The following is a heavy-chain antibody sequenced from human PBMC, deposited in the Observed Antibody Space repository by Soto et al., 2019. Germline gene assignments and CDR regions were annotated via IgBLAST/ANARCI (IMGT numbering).Heavy chain of an antibody. J-gene: IGHJ3*02. D-gene: IGHD3-22*01. CDR2: IIPIFGTA. Sequence: GASVKVSCKASGGTFSSYAISWVRQAPGQGLEWMGGIIPIFGTANYAQKFQGRVTITADESTSTAYMELSSLGSEDTAVYYCARLPMIVVVKSLDAFDIWGQGTMVTVSS. CDR1: GGTFSSYA. CDR3: ARLPMIVVVKSLDAFDI. V-gene: IGHV1-69*13.